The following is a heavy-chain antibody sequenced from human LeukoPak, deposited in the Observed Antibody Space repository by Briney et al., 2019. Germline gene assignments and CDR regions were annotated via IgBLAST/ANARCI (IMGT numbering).Heavy chain of an antibody. CDR1: GFTFSSYS. Sequence: GGSLRLSCAASGFTFSSYSMNWVRQAPGKGLEWVSSISSSSSYIYYADSVKGRFTISGDNAKNSLYLQMNSLRAEDTAVYYCARPRNGDPGGYWGQGTLVTVSS. CDR2: ISSSSSYI. V-gene: IGHV3-21*01. J-gene: IGHJ4*02. CDR3: ARPRNGDPGGY. D-gene: IGHD4-17*01.